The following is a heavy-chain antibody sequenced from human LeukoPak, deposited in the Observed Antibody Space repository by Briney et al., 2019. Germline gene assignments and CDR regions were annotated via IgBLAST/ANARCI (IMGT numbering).Heavy chain of an antibody. V-gene: IGHV4-34*01. CDR1: GGSFSGYY. J-gene: IGHJ4*02. Sequence: SETLSLTCAVYGGSFSGYYWSWIRQPPGKGLEWIGETNHSGSTNYNPSLKSRVTISVDTSKNQFSLKLSSVAAADTAVYYCARWTAMAQSDYWGQGTLVTVSS. D-gene: IGHD5-18*01. CDR3: ARWTAMAQSDY. CDR2: TNHSGST.